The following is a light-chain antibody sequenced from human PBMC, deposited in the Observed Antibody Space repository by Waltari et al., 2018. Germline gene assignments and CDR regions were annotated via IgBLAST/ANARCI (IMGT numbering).Light chain of an antibody. CDR1: QRISSY. J-gene: IGKJ1*01. CDR2: AAS. V-gene: IGKV1-39*01. Sequence: DIQMTKSPFSLSASAGARVTNTCRASQRISSYLNWYQQKQGKAPTLLIYAASSLQSGIPSRFSGSGSGRDFTLSIISLQPEDFATYCCQQSYSQTRTFGQGTKVEIK. CDR3: QQSYSQTRT.